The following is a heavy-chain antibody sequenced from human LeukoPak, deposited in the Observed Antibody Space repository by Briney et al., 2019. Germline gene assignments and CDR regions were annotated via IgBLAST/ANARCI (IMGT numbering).Heavy chain of an antibody. V-gene: IGHV3-23*01. CDR2: ISDSGDYT. CDR1: GFTFSSYA. CDR3: AKDTSIGKYCTNGVCSPFDY. Sequence: GGSLRLSCAGSGFTFSSYAMGWVRQAPGKGLEWVSAISDSGDYTYYADSVKGRFTISRDNSKNTVYLQMNSLRAEDTAVYYCAKDTSIGKYCTNGVCSPFDYWGQGTLVTVSS. J-gene: IGHJ4*02. D-gene: IGHD2-8*01.